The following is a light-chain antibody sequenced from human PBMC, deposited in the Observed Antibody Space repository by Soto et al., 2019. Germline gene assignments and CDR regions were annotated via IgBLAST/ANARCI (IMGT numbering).Light chain of an antibody. Sequence: QSVLTQPPSASGTPGQRVTISCSGGSSIFTTNTVSWYQHLPGAAPKLLIYNNYKRPSGVPDRFSASRSGTSASLAVSGLQSEDEADYYCATWDDSLNGPVFGGGTQLTVL. CDR1: SSIFTTNT. CDR3: ATWDDSLNGPV. V-gene: IGLV1-44*01. J-gene: IGLJ2*01. CDR2: NNY.